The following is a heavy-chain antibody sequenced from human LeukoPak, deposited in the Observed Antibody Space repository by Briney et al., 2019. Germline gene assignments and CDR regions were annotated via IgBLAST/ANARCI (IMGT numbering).Heavy chain of an antibody. CDR1: GYTFTGYY. V-gene: IGHV1-2*02. J-gene: IGHJ6*03. CDR3: ARCLELSYYYYYMDV. Sequence: GASVKVSCKASGYTFTGYYMHWVRQAPGQGLEWMGWINPNSGGTNYAQKFQGRVTITADKSTSTAYMELSSLRSEDTAVYYCARCLELSYYYYYMDVWGKGTTVTVSS. D-gene: IGHD1-7*01. CDR2: INPNSGGT.